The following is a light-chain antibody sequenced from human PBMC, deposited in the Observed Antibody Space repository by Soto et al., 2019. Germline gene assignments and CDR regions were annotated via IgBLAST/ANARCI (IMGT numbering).Light chain of an antibody. CDR2: EVS. CDR1: SSDVGGYNY. Sequence: QSVLTQPASVSGSLGQSITISCTGTSSDVGGYNYVSWYQQHPGKAPKLMIYEVSNRPSGVSNRFSGSKSGNTASLTISGLQAEDEADYYCSSYTSSSTRVFGTGTKVTVL. J-gene: IGLJ1*01. V-gene: IGLV2-14*01. CDR3: SSYTSSSTRV.